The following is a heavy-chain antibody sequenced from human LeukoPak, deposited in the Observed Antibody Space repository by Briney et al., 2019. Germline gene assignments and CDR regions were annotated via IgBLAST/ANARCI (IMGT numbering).Heavy chain of an antibody. CDR3: ARDGSITMIVVVTTSDAFDI. CDR2: IWYDGSNK. Sequence: PGGSLRLSCAASGFTFSSYGMHWVRRAPGKGLEWVAVIWYDGSNKYYADSVKGRFTISRDNSKNTLYLQMNSLRAEDTAVYYCARDGSITMIVVVTTSDAFDIWGQGTMVTVSS. V-gene: IGHV3-33*01. D-gene: IGHD3-22*01. J-gene: IGHJ3*02. CDR1: GFTFSSYG.